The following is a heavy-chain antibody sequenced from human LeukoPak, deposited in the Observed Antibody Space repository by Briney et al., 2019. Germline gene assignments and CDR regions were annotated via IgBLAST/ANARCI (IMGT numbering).Heavy chain of an antibody. D-gene: IGHD6-19*01. V-gene: IGHV4-39*01. CDR3: ARHGGVYSSGWYDAFDI. J-gene: IGHJ3*02. CDR2: FYYSGST. Sequence: SETPSPPSTVSGGALTNSCYSWWWIRHPPGEGPGGGGSFYYSGSTYYNPSLKSRVTISVDTSKNQFSLKLSSVTAADTAVYYCARHGGVYSSGWYDAFDIWGQGTMVTVSS. CDR1: GGALTNSCYS.